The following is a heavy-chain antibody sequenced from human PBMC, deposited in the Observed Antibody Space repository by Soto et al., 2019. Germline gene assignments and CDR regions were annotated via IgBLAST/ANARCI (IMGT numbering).Heavy chain of an antibody. CDR3: ARVYYYGSGSSIYGMDV. D-gene: IGHD3-10*01. CDR1: GGTFSSYA. CDR2: IIPIFGTA. Sequence: VASVKVSCKASGGTFSSYAISWVRQAPGQGLEWMGGIIPIFGTANYAQKFQGRVTITADESTSTAYMELSSLRSEDTAVYYCARVYYYGSGSSIYGMDVWGQGTTVTVSS. V-gene: IGHV1-69*13. J-gene: IGHJ6*02.